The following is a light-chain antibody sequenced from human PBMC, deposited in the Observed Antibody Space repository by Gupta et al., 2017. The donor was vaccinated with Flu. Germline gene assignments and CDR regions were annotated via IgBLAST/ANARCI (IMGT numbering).Light chain of an antibody. CDR3: CSYAGNFRV. Sequence: GTSSDVGLYNYVSWYQQHPGKAPKFMIFDVNNRPSGVPARFSGYKSGNTAYLTISGLQAEDEADYYCCSYAGNFRVFGTGTTVTVL. J-gene: IGLJ1*01. V-gene: IGLV2-11*01. CDR1: SSDVGLYNY. CDR2: DVN.